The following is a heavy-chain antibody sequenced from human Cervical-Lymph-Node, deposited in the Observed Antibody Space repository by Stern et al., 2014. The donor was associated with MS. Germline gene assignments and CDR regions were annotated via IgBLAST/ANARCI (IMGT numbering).Heavy chain of an antibody. CDR2: VIPFVGTS. CDR1: GG. CDR3: GRGGGDNWFDP. V-gene: IGHV1-69*06. J-gene: IGHJ5*02. Sequence: VQLVESGAEVKKPGSSVRVSCKASGGISWVRQAPGQGLEYMGGVIPFVGTSHYAQKFQGRVTITAETSTNTAYLELSSLKSADQAVYYGGRGGGDNWFDPWGQGTLVTVSS. D-gene: IGHD3-16*01.